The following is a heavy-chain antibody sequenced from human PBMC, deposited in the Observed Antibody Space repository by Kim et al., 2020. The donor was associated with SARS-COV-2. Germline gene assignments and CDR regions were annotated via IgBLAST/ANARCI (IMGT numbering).Heavy chain of an antibody. J-gene: IGHJ3*02. Sequence: PSLKSRVTISVDTSKNQFSLKLSSVTAADTAVYYCARTLWLGELPDAFDIWGQGTMVTVSS. V-gene: IGHV4-4*09. D-gene: IGHD3-10*01. CDR3: ARTLWLGELPDAFDI.